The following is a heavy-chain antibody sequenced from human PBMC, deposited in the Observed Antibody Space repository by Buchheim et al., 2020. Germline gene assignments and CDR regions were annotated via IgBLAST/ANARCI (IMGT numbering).Heavy chain of an antibody. Sequence: QLQLQESGSGLVKPSQTLSLTCTVSGGSMRSYYWSWIRQPPGKGLEWIGNIYYSGSSNYNPSLKSRLTLSVDTSNNQFSLKLSSVTTADTAVYYCARYNYDSSGYYGPFDSWGQGTL. V-gene: IGHV4-59*01. D-gene: IGHD3-22*01. J-gene: IGHJ4*02. CDR3: ARYNYDSSGYYGPFDS. CDR2: IYYSGSS. CDR1: GGSMRSYY.